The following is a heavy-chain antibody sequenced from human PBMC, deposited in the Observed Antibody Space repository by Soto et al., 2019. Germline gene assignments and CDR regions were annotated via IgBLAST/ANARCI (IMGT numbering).Heavy chain of an antibody. CDR2: IYGGGGGET. CDR1: GFTFSTYT. V-gene: IGHV3-23*01. Sequence: PGGSLRLSCAASGFTFSTYTMSWVRQAPGKGLEWVSGIYGGGGGETFYARSVRGRFTISRDNSNNKLYLQMNSLRAEDTAIYYCAKDRHPDGRWPFAHWGQGTLVTVSS. CDR3: AKDRHPDGRWPFAH. J-gene: IGHJ4*02. D-gene: IGHD2-8*01.